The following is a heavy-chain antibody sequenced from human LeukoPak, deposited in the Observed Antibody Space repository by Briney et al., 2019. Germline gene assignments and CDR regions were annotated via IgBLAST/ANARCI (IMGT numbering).Heavy chain of an antibody. Sequence: SSISISSSYIYYADSVKGRFTISRENAKNSLYLQMNSLRAEDTAVYYCASGDYYGSGSSNWGQGTLVTVSS. V-gene: IGHV3-21*01. CDR2: ISISSSYI. J-gene: IGHJ4*02. D-gene: IGHD3-10*01. CDR3: ASGDYYGSGSSN.